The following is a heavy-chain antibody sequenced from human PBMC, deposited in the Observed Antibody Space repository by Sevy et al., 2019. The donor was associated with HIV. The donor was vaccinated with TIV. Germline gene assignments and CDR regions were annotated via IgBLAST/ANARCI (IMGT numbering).Heavy chain of an antibody. D-gene: IGHD1-7*01. CDR3: ARDDGNYYFHY. V-gene: IGHV3-7*01. CDR2: IKQDAGQK. CDR1: GFTFSKYW. J-gene: IGHJ4*02. Sequence: GGSLRLSCAASGFTFSKYWMGWVRQAPGKGLEWVANIKQDAGQKYYVDSVKGRFTISSDNAKNSLYLQMNILRAEDTAVYFCARDDGNYYFHYWGQGTLVTVSS.